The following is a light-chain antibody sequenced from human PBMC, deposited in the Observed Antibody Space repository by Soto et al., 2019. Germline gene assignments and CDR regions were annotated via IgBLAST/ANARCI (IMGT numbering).Light chain of an antibody. CDR1: QSVGSA. V-gene: IGKV3-15*01. J-gene: IGKJ2*01. CDR3: QQFSNWPQT. CDR2: SAS. Sequence: EIVMTQSPATLSASPGESATLSCRASQSVGSALAWYQQKPDQAPRLLIYSASARVTGLPARFSGSGSGTEFTLTISSLQAEDFAVYYCQQFSNWPQTFGQGTKLEIK.